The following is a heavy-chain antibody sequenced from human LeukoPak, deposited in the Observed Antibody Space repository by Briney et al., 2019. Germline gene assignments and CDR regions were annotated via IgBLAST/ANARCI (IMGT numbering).Heavy chain of an antibody. CDR3: ARLVGATAFDY. CDR2: VYKSGST. V-gene: IGHV4-59*08. D-gene: IGHD1-26*01. CDR1: SGSISNYY. J-gene: IGHJ4*02. Sequence: SETLSLTCTVSSGSISNYYWNWIRQPPGKGLEWIGYVYKSGSTNYNPSLKSRVTMSVDTSTDQFSLKLTSVTAADTAVYFCARLVGATAFDYWGQGALVTVSS.